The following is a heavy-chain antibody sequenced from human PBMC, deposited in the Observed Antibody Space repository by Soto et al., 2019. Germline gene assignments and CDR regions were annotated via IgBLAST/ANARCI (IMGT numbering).Heavy chain of an antibody. V-gene: IGHV3-21*01. CDR2: ISSSSSYI. Sequence: GGSLRLSCAASGFTFSSYSMNWVRQAPGKGLEWVSSISSSSSYIYYADSVKGRFTISRDNAKNSLYLQMNSLRAEDTAVYYCASDVVVVAAGDYWGQGTLVTVSS. CDR3: ASDVVVVAAGDY. J-gene: IGHJ4*02. CDR1: GFTFSSYS. D-gene: IGHD2-15*01.